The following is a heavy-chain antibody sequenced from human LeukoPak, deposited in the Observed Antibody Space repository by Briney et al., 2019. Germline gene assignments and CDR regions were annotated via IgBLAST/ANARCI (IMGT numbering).Heavy chain of an antibody. CDR3: AKDRAYCGGDCYLGY. V-gene: IGHV3-30*02. CDR1: GFTFSTYG. J-gene: IGHJ4*02. Sequence: GGSLRLSCAASGFTFSTYGLHWVRQAPGEGLGWVAFIHYDGNSKYYADSVKGRFTISRDNSKNTLYLQMSSLRAEDTAVYYCAKDRAYCGGDCYLGYWGQGTLVTVSS. D-gene: IGHD2-21*02. CDR2: IHYDGNSK.